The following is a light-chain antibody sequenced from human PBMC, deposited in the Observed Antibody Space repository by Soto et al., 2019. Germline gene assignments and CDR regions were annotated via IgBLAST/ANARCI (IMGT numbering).Light chain of an antibody. CDR3: QEHYSTPPVA. V-gene: IGKV1-27*01. CDR1: RGIDHS. CDR2: SAS. Sequence: DIQMTQSPSSLSASVGDRVTITCRASRGIDHSLAWYQQKPGKVPKLLIYSASTLQSGVPSRFSGSGSGTAFTLTITSLQPEDVATYYCQEHYSTPPVAFGPGTKVDV. J-gene: IGKJ3*01.